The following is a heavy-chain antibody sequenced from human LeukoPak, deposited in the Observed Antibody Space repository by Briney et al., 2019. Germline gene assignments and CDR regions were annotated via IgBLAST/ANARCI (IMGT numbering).Heavy chain of an antibody. CDR3: ARGMRWELLYFDY. J-gene: IGHJ4*02. CDR2: IYYSGTT. V-gene: IGHV4-39*07. Sequence: PSETLSLTCTASGGSISSNYYYWGWIRQPPGKGLEWIGSIYYSGTTYYNPSLKSRVTISVDTSKNQFSLKLSSVTAADTAVYYCARGMRWELLYFDYWGQGTLVTVSS. CDR1: GGSISSNYYY. D-gene: IGHD1-26*01.